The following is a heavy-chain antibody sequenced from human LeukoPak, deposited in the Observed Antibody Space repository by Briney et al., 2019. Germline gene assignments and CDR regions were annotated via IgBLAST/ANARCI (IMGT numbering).Heavy chain of an antibody. V-gene: IGHV3-11*01. CDR2: ISSSGSTI. J-gene: IGHJ4*02. CDR1: GFTFSDYY. Sequence: GGSLRLSCAASGFTFSDYYMSWIRQAPGKGLEWVSYISSSGSTIYYADSVKGRFTISRDNAKNSLYLQMNSLRAEDTAVYYCARESIDPYYYDSSGSADYWGQGTLVTVSS. D-gene: IGHD3-22*01. CDR3: ARESIDPYYYDSSGSADY.